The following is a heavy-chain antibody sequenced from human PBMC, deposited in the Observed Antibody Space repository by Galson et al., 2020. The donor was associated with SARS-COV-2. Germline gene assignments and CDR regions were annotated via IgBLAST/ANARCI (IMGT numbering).Heavy chain of an antibody. V-gene: IGHV4-39*01. CDR3: ARLYGTIYYYYGMDV. CDR1: GGSISSSSYY. J-gene: IGHJ6*02. D-gene: IGHD1-7*01. Sequence: SETLSLTCTVSGGSISSSSYYWGWIRQPPGKGLEWIGSIYYSGSTYYNPSLKSRVTISVDTSKNQFSLKLSSVTAADTAVYYCARLYGTIYYYYGMDVWGQGTTVTVSS. CDR2: IYYSGST.